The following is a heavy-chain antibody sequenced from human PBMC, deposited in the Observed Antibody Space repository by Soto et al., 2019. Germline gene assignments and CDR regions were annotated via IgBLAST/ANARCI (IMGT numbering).Heavy chain of an antibody. CDR2: ISYDGSNK. CDR1: GFTFSSYA. CDR3: ARDSGYGDHQVGY. J-gene: IGHJ4*02. V-gene: IGHV3-30-3*01. D-gene: IGHD4-17*01. Sequence: QVRLVESGGGVVQPGRSLRLSCAASGFTFSSYAMHWVRQAPGKGLEWVAVISYDGSNKYYADSVKGRFTISRDNSKNTLYRQMNSLRAEDTAVYYCARDSGYGDHQVGYWGQGTLVTVSS.